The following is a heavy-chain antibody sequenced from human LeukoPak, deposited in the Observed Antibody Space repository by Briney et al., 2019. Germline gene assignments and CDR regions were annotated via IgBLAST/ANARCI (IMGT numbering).Heavy chain of an antibody. CDR1: GFTFSSYW. D-gene: IGHD3-10*01. J-gene: IGHJ6*03. V-gene: IGHV3-7*01. Sequence: GGSLRLSCAASGFTFSSYWMSWVRQAPGKGLEWVANIKQDGSEKYYVDSVKGRFTISRDNAKNSLYLQMNSLRAEDTAVYYCARNMVREHPYYYYYMDVWGKGTTVTVSS. CDR2: IKQDGSEK. CDR3: ARNMVREHPYYYYYMDV.